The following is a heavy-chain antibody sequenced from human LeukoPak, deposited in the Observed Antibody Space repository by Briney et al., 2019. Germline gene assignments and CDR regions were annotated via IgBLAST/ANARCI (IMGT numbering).Heavy chain of an antibody. CDR2: IGQDGTET. Sequence: GGSLRLSCAASGISFGSYWVTWVRQAPGKGLEWVANIGQDGTETVYVGSVKGRFTISRDNARKLLFLQMNSLRADDTAVYYCAIPSSYDGGRHYHAYCGQGTLVSVSS. CDR1: GISFGSYW. V-gene: IGHV3-7*01. J-gene: IGHJ4*02. D-gene: IGHD3-22*01. CDR3: AIPSSYDGGRHYHAY.